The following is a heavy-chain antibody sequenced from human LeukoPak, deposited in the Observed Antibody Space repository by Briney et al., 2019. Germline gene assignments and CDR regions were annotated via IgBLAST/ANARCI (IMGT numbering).Heavy chain of an antibody. D-gene: IGHD5-24*01. CDR2: IRSKAYGGTT. CDR3: SRGRRSPDS. J-gene: IGHJ5*01. Sequence: AGGSLRLSCTASGFTFGDYAMSWFRQAPGKGLEWVGFIRSKAYGGTTEYAASLKGRITISRDDSKTIAYLQMGSLKTEDTAVYYCSRGRRSPDSWGQGTLVTVSS. V-gene: IGHV3-49*03. CDR1: GFTFGDYA.